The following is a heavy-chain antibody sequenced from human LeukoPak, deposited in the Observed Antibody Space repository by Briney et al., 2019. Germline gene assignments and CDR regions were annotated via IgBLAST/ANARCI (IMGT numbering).Heavy chain of an antibody. J-gene: IGHJ4*02. CDR2: ITGSTGST. V-gene: IGHV3-23*01. D-gene: IGHD1-26*01. CDR1: GFTFSSYA. Sequence: GGSLRLSCATSGFTFSSYAMTWVRQPPGKGLEGVSSITGSTGSTYYADSVKGRFTISRDNSKNTLYLQMNSLRAEDTAVYYCAKRYSGSSGLYNFDYWGQGTLVTVSS. CDR3: AKRYSGSSGLYNFDY.